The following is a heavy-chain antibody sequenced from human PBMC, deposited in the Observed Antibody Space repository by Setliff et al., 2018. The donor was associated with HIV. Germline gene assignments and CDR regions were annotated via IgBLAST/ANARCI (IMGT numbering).Heavy chain of an antibody. V-gene: IGHV1-69*13. J-gene: IGHJ3*02. CDR3: ARDRTGVAAAAFGGGSAWSDEGFDI. CDR2: IIPMYNIP. CDR1: GGTLSNYV. Sequence: SVKVSCKTSGGTLSNYVIAWVRQAPGQGLEWMGMIIPMYNIPAYAQKFQGRVTFTADESTSTAYMELSSLSSEDTAVYYCARDRTGVAAAAFGGGSAWSDEGFDIWGQGTMVTVSS. D-gene: IGHD6-13*01.